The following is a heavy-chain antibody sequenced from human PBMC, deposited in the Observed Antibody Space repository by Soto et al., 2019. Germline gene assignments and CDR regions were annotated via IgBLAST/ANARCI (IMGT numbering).Heavy chain of an antibody. V-gene: IGHV3-15*05. CDR1: GLNFSIAW. J-gene: IGHJ4*02. Sequence: DVQLVESGGDLVKPGGSLRLSCEVSGLNFSIAWMNWVRQAPGKGLEWVGRIKSSANGGTADYNTPVKGRFGISRDDSKKMLYLQMSGLTFEDTPVYYCSTLDYWGPGTLVAVSS. CDR3: STLDY. CDR2: IKSSANGGTA.